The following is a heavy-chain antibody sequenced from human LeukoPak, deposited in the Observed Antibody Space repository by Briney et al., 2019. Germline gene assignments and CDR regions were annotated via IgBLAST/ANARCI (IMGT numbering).Heavy chain of an antibody. CDR2: IYTSGST. CDR1: GGSISSYY. J-gene: IGHJ6*03. V-gene: IGHV4-4*09. D-gene: IGHD1-26*01. CDR3: ARLEVGATTRYYYYMDV. Sequence: SETLSLTCTVSGGSISSYYWSWIRQPPGKGLEWIGYIYTSGSTNYNPSLKSRVTISVDTSKNQFSLKLSSVTAADTAVYYCARLEVGATTRYYYYMDVWGKGTTVTVSS.